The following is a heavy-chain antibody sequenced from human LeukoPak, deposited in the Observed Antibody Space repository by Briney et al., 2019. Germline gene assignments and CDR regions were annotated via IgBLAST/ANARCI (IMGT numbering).Heavy chain of an antibody. D-gene: IGHD1-20*01. Sequence: QSGGSLRLSYTTSGFTFSNYGMHWVRQAPGKGLEWVAVISYDGSNKYYADSVKGRFTISRDNSKNTLYLQMNSLRAEDTAVYYCAKETRSGITGTTPADSWGQGTLVTVSS. CDR2: ISYDGSNK. V-gene: IGHV3-30*19. CDR1: GFTFSNYG. J-gene: IGHJ4*02. CDR3: AKETRSGITGTTPADS.